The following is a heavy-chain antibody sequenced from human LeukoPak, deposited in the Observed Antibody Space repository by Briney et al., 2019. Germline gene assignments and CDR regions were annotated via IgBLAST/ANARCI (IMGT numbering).Heavy chain of an antibody. V-gene: IGHV4-34*01. Sequence: SETLSLTCTVSGGSISGYYWSWIRQPPGKGLEWIGEINHSGSTNYNPSLKSRVTISVDTSKNQFSLKLSSVTAADTAVYYCARGGRRSGYYYVTYGYWGQGTLVTVSS. J-gene: IGHJ4*02. CDR3: ARGGRRSGYYYVTYGY. CDR1: GGSISGYY. D-gene: IGHD3-22*01. CDR2: INHSGST.